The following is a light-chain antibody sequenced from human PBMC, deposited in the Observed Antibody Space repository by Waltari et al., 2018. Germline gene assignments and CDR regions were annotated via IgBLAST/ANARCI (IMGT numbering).Light chain of an antibody. CDR3: CSYAASHTNWV. CDR1: SSDVSDFNF. Sequence: QSALTQPRSVSGSPGQSVTISCTGISSDVSDFNFVSWYQHHPGKAPKLLIYDVTKRPSGVPDRLSGSKSGTTASLTISGLQAEDEAVYDCCSYAASHTNWVFGGGTRLPVL. J-gene: IGLJ3*02. CDR2: DVT. V-gene: IGLV2-11*01.